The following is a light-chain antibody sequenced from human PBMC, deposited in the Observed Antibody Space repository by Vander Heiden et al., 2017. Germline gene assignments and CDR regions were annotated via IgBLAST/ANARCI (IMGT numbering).Light chain of an antibody. Sequence: QSALTQPASVPGSPGQSITISCTGTSSDVGGYNYVSWYQQHPGNAPKLMIYEVSNRPSGVSNRFSGSKSGNTASLTISGLQAEDEADYYCSSYTSSSTLCVFGTGTKVT. J-gene: IGLJ1*01. CDR3: SSYTSSSTLCV. CDR2: EVS. V-gene: IGLV2-14*01. CDR1: SSDVGGYNY.